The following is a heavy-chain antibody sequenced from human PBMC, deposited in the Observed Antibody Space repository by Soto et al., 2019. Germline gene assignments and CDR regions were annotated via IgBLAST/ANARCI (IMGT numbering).Heavy chain of an antibody. Sequence: GESLKISCKGSGCSFTSYWISWVRQMPGKGLEWMGRIDPSDSYTNYSPSFQGHVTISADKSISTAYLQWSSLKASDTAMYYCASYHYGDYVAFDIWGQGTMVTV. CDR1: GCSFTSYW. D-gene: IGHD4-17*01. CDR3: ASYHYGDYVAFDI. J-gene: IGHJ3*02. CDR2: IDPSDSYT. V-gene: IGHV5-10-1*01.